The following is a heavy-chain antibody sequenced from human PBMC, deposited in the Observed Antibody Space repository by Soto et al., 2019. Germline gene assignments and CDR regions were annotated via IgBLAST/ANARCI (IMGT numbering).Heavy chain of an antibody. CDR3: ARGEGLDYIWGSYGAKPVFDY. V-gene: IGHV4-59*01. J-gene: IGHJ4*02. Sequence: SVTLSLTCTVSDGSISSYYWSWIRQPPGKGLEWIGYIYYSGSTNYNPSLKSRVTISVDTSKNQFSLKLSSVTAADTAVYYCARGEGLDYIWGSYGAKPVFDYWGQGTLVTVSS. CDR2: IYYSGST. CDR1: DGSISSYY. D-gene: IGHD3-16*01.